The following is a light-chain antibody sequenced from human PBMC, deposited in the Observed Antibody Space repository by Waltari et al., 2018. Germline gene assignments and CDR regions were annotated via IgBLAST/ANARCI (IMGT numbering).Light chain of an antibody. J-gene: IGKJ2*01. Sequence: IVMTQSPDSLAVSLGERAPINCKCSQSVLNSSNNKNYLAWYQQKPGQPPKLLIYWASTRESGVPDRFSGSGSGTDFTLTISSLQAEDVAVYYCQQYYTTPYTFGQGTKLEIK. V-gene: IGKV4-1*01. CDR3: QQYYTTPYT. CDR1: QSVLNSSNNKNY. CDR2: WAS.